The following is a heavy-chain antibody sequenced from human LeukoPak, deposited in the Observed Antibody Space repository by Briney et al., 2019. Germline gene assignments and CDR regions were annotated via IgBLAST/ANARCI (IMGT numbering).Heavy chain of an antibody. CDR3: ARDQDSVEWNDVPSYNWFDP. D-gene: IGHD2-15*01. J-gene: IGHJ5*02. CDR2: IIPIFGTA. CDR1: GGTFSSYA. Sequence: SVKVSCKASGGTFSSYAISWVRQAPGQGLEWMGGIIPIFGTANYAQKFQGRVTITTDESTSTAYMELSSLRSEDTAVYYCARDQDSVEWNDVPSYNWFDPWGQGTLVTVSS. V-gene: IGHV1-69*05.